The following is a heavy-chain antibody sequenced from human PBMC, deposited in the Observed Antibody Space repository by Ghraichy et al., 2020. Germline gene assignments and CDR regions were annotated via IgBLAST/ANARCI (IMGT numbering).Heavy chain of an antibody. CDR1: GGSISSSSYY. CDR2: IYYSGST. D-gene: IGHD6-19*01. V-gene: IGHV4-39*07. Sequence: SETLSLTCTVSGGSISSSSYYWGWIRQPPGKGLEWIGSIYYSGSTYYNPSLKSRVTISVDTSKNQFSLKLSSMTAADTAVYYCARKGKGIAVAGTRAGWFDPWGQGTLVTVSS. J-gene: IGHJ5*02. CDR3: ARKGKGIAVAGTRAGWFDP.